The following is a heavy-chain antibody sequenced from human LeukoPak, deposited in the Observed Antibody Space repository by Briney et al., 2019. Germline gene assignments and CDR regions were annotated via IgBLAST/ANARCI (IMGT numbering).Heavy chain of an antibody. CDR3: ARGYSVREDY. CDR1: GFTSSSYW. CDR2: INSDGSST. D-gene: IGHD3-10*02. J-gene: IGHJ4*02. Sequence: GGSLRLSCAASGFTSSSYWMHWVRQAQGKGLVWVSRINSDGSSTNYADSVKGRFTISRDNAKNTLYLQMNSLRAEDTAVYYCARGYSVREDYWGQGTLVTVSS. V-gene: IGHV3-74*01.